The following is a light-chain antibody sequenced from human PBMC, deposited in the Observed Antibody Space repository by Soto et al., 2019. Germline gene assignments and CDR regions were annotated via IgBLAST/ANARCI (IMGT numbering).Light chain of an antibody. V-gene: IGKV3-20*01. CDR3: QQHGTS. CDR2: ATS. Sequence: EIVLTQSPGTLSLSPGGRATLSCWASQNISSNYLAWYQQTPGQAPRLLIYATSSRATGIPDRFSGSGSGTDFTLTISRLEPEDFAAYYCQQHGTSFGQGTKVDIK. J-gene: IGKJ1*01. CDR1: QNISSNY.